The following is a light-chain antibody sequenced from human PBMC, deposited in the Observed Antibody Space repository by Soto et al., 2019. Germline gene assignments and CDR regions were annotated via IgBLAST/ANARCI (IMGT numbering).Light chain of an antibody. Sequence: DIQMTQSPSSLSSSVGDRVTITCRASQGISNYLAWYQQKPGKVPKLLIYAASTLHTGVPARFSGSGSWTDFTLTISSLQPEDIATYYCQKSNSAPLTFGLGTKVEIK. J-gene: IGKJ4*01. V-gene: IGKV1-27*01. CDR2: AAS. CDR3: QKSNSAPLT. CDR1: QGISNY.